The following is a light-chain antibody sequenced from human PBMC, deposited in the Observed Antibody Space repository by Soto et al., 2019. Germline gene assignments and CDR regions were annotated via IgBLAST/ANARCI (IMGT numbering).Light chain of an antibody. V-gene: IGKV1-5*03. Sequence: DIQMTQSPSTLSASVGDRVTITCRASQSISSWLAWYQQKPGKAPQLLFYKASSLDSVVPSRFSGSGSGTEFTLTISSLQPDDFATYYCQQYNSYWWTFGQGTKVEIK. CDR1: QSISSW. J-gene: IGKJ1*01. CDR2: KAS. CDR3: QQYNSYWWT.